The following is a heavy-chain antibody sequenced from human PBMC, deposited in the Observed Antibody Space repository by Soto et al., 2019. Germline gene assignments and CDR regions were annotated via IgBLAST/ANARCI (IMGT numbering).Heavy chain of an antibody. D-gene: IGHD2-2*01. CDR2: ISGSGGST. V-gene: IGHV3-23*01. Sequence: EVQLLESGGGLVQPGGSLRLSCAASGFTFSSYAMSWFRQAPGKGLEWVSAISGSGGSTYYADSVKGRFTISRDNSKNTLYLQMNSLRAEDTAVYYCAKDTGYCSSTSCPGDYWGQGTLVTVSS. CDR1: GFTFSSYA. J-gene: IGHJ4*02. CDR3: AKDTGYCSSTSCPGDY.